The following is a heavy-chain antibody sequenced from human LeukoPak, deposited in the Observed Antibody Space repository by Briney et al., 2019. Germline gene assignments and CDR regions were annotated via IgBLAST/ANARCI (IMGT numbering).Heavy chain of an antibody. CDR3: ASSYCSGGSCYFPYYYYYMDV. V-gene: IGHV3-48*03. Sequence: GGSLRLSCAASGFTFRSYDMNWVRQAPGKGLEWVSYISSSGSTIFYADSVKGRFTISRDNAKNSLYLQMNSLRAEDTAVYYCASSYCSGGSCYFPYYYYYMDVWGKGTTVTISS. D-gene: IGHD2-15*01. CDR1: GFTFRSYD. J-gene: IGHJ6*03. CDR2: ISSSGSTI.